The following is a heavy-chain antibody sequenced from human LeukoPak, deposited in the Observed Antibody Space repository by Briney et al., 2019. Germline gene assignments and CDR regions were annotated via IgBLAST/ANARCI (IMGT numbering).Heavy chain of an antibody. CDR1: GFTFSSYG. CDR2: IWYDGSNK. D-gene: IGHD4-23*01. CDR3: AKDLGSVVTPPSLDY. V-gene: IGHV3-33*06. J-gene: IGHJ4*02. Sequence: GGSLRLSCAASGFTFSSYGMHWVRQAPGKGLEWVAVIWYDGSNKYYADSVKGRFTISRDNSKNTLYLQMNGLRAEDTAVYYCAKDLGSVVTPPSLDYWGQGTLVTVSS.